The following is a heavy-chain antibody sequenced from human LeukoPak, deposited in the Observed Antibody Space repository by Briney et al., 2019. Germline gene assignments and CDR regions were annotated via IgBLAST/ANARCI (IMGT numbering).Heavy chain of an antibody. Sequence: WRSLRLSCAASGFTFSSNAIHWVRQAPGKGLEWVAEISYDGGNTYYADSVKGRFTISRDNSKNTLYLQMNSLRAEDTAVYYCAKEGTGIHFDYWGQGTLVTVSS. D-gene: IGHD1-1*01. CDR3: AKEGTGIHFDY. V-gene: IGHV3-30-3*01. J-gene: IGHJ4*02. CDR1: GFTFSSNA. CDR2: ISYDGGNT.